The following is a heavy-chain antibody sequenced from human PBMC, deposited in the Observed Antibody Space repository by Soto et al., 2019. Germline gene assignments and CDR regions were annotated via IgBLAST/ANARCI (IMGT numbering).Heavy chain of an antibody. CDR3: ARIPRYSYPTSDPLDN. D-gene: IGHD2-15*01. Sequence: GASVKVSCKASGGTFNTYTFSWVRQAPGQGLEWMGSILPIMGSVNYAHDFRGRLSITADPSTTTAYMELTSLTSHDTAIYYCARIPRYSYPTSDPLDNWGQGTLVTVYS. CDR2: ILPIMGSV. V-gene: IGHV1-69*08. CDR1: GGTFNTYT. J-gene: IGHJ4*02.